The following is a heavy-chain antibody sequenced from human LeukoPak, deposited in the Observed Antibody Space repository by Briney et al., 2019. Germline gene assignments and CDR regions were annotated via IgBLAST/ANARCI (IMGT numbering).Heavy chain of an antibody. V-gene: IGHV3-15*01. CDR2: IKSKTDGGTT. Sequence: GGYLRLYCAASGFTFSNAWMSWVRKAPGKGLEWVGRIKSKTDGGTTDYAAPVKGRFTISRDDSKNTLYLQMNSLKTEDTAVYYCTTDAGFIVVVVAATGEFDYWGQGTLVTVSS. J-gene: IGHJ4*02. D-gene: IGHD2-15*01. CDR1: GFTFSNAW. CDR3: TTDAGFIVVVVAATGEFDY.